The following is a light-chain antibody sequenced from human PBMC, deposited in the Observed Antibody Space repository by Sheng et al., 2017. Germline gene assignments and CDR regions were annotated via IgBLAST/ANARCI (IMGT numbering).Light chain of an antibody. J-gene: IGKJ1*01. Sequence: DIQMTQSPSSLSASVGDRVTITCRASQSIARYLNWYQQKPGKAPKLLIYAASTLQGGVPSRFSGSGSGTDFTLTISNLQPEDFATYYCQQSYSIPPWTFGQGTKIEV. V-gene: IGKV1-39*01. CDR2: AAS. CDR3: QQSYSIPPWT. CDR1: QSIARY.